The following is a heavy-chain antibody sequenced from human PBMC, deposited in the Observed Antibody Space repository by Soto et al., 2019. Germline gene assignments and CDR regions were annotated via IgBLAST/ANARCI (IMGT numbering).Heavy chain of an antibody. CDR2: ISSSSTYI. CDR1: GFTFSSYS. CDR3: ATMKRARLDS. V-gene: IGHV3-21*01. Sequence: EVQLVESGGGLVKPGGSLRLSCAAPGFTFSSYSMNWVRQAPGKGLEWVSSISSSSTYIYYADSVKGRFTISRDNAKNSLYLQMNSLRAEDTAVYYCATMKRARLDSWGRGTVVTVSS. J-gene: IGHJ4*02. D-gene: IGHD6-25*01.